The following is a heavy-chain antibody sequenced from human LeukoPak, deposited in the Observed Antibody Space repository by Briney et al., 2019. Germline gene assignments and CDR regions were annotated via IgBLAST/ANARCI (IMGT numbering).Heavy chain of an antibody. CDR1: GFTFSNYA. J-gene: IGHJ5*02. V-gene: IGHV3-23*01. Sequence: GGSLRLSRGASGFTFSNYAMYWVRQAPGKGLEWVSGLTGRGDSAYYADSVKGRFTISRDNSKNTLYLEMNSLRADDTAVYYCAKRGNTISFFDPWGQGTLVTVSS. CDR3: AKRGNTISFFDP. CDR2: LTGRGDSA. D-gene: IGHD1-1*01.